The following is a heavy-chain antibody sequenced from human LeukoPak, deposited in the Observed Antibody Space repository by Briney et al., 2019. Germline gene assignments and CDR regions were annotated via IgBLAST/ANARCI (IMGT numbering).Heavy chain of an antibody. CDR3: ARGSNYYYDSSADYPRY. V-gene: IGHV1-46*01. Sequence: ASVKVSCKTSGYTFTTYYIHWVRQAPGQGLEWMGIINPSGGTTTYAQKCQGRVSMTRDTSTSTVYMELNTLRSEDTAVYYCARGSNYYYDSSADYPRYWGQGTLVTVSS. D-gene: IGHD3-22*01. CDR2: INPSGGTT. J-gene: IGHJ4*02. CDR1: GYTFTTYY.